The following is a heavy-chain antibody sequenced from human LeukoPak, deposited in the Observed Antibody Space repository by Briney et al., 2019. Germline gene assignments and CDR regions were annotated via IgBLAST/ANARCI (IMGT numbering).Heavy chain of an antibody. CDR1: GGSFSGYY. D-gene: IGHD3-16*02. J-gene: IGHJ4*02. CDR3: ARVAPDYVWGSYLYHFDY. CDR2: INHSGST. Sequence: SETLSLTCAVYGGSFSGYYWSWIRQPPGKGLEWIGEINHSGSTNYNPSLKSRVTISVDTSKNQFSLKLSSVTAADTAVYYCARVAPDYVWGSYLYHFDYWGQGTLVTVSS. V-gene: IGHV4-34*01.